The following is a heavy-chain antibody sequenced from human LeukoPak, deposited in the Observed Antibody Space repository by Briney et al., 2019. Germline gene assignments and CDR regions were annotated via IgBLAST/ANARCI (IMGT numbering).Heavy chain of an antibody. Sequence: PGGSLRLSCAASGFTFSSYGMHWVRQAPGKGLEWVAVIWYDGSNKYYADSVKGRFTISRDNSKNTLYLQMNSLRAEDTAVYYCARELGKNVAVAAPGYWGQGTLVTVSS. CDR1: GFTFSSYG. V-gene: IGHV3-33*01. J-gene: IGHJ4*02. CDR3: ARELGKNVAVAAPGY. CDR2: IWYDGSNK. D-gene: IGHD6-19*01.